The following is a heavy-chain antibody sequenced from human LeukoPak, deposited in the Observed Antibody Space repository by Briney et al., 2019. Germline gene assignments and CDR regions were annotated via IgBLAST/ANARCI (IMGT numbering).Heavy chain of an antibody. J-gene: IGHJ2*01. D-gene: IGHD4-17*01. V-gene: IGHV3-7*01. CDR1: GFTFSNYW. CDR3: ARALRSRCLFDL. Sequence: GTSPRLSCAASGFTFSNYWMSWVRQAPGKGLEWVAYIKQDGSDIRYMDSVKGRFTISRDNVKNSLYLQMNSLRAEDTAVFYCARALRSRCLFDLWGRGTLVTVSS. CDR2: IKQDGSDI.